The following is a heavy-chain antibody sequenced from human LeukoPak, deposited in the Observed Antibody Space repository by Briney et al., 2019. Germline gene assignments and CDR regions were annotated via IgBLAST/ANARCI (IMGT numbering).Heavy chain of an antibody. CDR2: IRSKRYGGTT. CDR1: GFTFGESV. V-gene: IGHV3-49*03. Sequence: AGGSLRLSCTTSGFTFGESVMSWFRQAPGKGLEWVGFIRSKRYGGTTQYAASVKGRFTISRDDSKSIAYLQMNSLKTEDTAVYFCASSYDVLAAYFPPDYWGQGTLVTVSS. CDR3: ASSYDVLAAYFPPDY. D-gene: IGHD3-9*01. J-gene: IGHJ4*02.